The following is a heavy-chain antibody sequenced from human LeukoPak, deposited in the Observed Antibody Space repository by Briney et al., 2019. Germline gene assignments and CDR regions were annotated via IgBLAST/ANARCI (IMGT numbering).Heavy chain of an antibody. CDR1: GVPISGFY. CDR2: IFNSGST. Sequence: SETLSLTCSVSGVPISGFYWSWIRQPPGKGLEWIGYIFNSGSTTYNTSLKSRLTTSIDMSKNQLSLKLTSVTAADTALYYCARGQYNYGLYAFDVWGQGRVATVSS. D-gene: IGHD5-18*01. J-gene: IGHJ3*01. V-gene: IGHV4-59*01. CDR3: ARGQYNYGLYAFDV.